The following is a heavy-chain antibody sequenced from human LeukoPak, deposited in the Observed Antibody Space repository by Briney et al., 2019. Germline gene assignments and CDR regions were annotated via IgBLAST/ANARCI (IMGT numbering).Heavy chain of an antibody. CDR1: GGSISSYY. D-gene: IGHD4-23*01. CDR3: AKDLDYGGNLNYFDY. J-gene: IGHJ4*02. Sequence: PSETLSLTCTVSGGSISSYYWSWIRQPPGKGLEWIGYIYYSGSTNYNPSLKSRVTISVDTSKNQFSLKLSSVTAADTAVYYCAKDLDYGGNLNYFDYWGQGTLVTVSS. V-gene: IGHV4-59*01. CDR2: IYYSGST.